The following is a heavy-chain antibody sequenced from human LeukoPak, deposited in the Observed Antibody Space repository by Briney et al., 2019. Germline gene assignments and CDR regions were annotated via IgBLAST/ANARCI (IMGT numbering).Heavy chain of an antibody. J-gene: IGHJ4*02. CDR1: GGIFGSYA. CDR3: ARDLPPYYFDY. Sequence: ASVKVSCKASGGIFGSYAISWVRQTPGQGLEWMGRIIPILGIANYAQKFQGRVTITPDKSTSTAYMDLSSLRSEDTAVYYCARDLPPYYFDYWGQGTLVTVSS. CDR2: IIPILGIA. V-gene: IGHV1-69*04.